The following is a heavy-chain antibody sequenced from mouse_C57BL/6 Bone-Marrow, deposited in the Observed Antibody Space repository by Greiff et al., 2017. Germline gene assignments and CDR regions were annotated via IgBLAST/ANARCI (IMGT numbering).Heavy chain of an antibody. D-gene: IGHD1-1*01. J-gene: IGHJ4*01. CDR2: IAPSVSYT. V-gene: IGHV1-50*01. CDR1: GYTFTSYW. Sequence: VQLQPPGAELAKPGASVKLSCKASGYTFTSYWIQWVKQRPGQGLEWSGEIAPSVSYTNYNHNFKGKATLTVDTSSSTAYMQLSSLTSEDSAVYYCARALYYGSTYYAMDYWGQGTSVTVSS. CDR3: ARALYYGSTYYAMDY.